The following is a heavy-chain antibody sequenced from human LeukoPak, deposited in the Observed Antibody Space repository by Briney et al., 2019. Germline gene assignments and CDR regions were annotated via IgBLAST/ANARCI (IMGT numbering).Heavy chain of an antibody. CDR2: ISPGDSDT. D-gene: IGHD2-15*01. CDR3: ARYCSRSSCREGSFDH. Sequence: LGESLQISCKGSGYSFTSYWIGWVRQMPGKGLEWMGIISPGDSDTRYSPSFQGQVTLSADKSISTAYLQWSSLKASDTAMYYCARYCSRSSCREGSFDHWGQGTLVTVSS. CDR1: GYSFTSYW. J-gene: IGHJ4*02. V-gene: IGHV5-51*01.